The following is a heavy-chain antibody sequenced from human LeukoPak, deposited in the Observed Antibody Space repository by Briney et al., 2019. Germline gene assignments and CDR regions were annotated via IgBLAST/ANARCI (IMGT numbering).Heavy chain of an antibody. Sequence: PSETLSLTCAVYGGSFSGYYWSWIRQPPGKGLEWTGEINHSGSTNYNPSLKSRVTISVDTSKNQFSLKLSSVTAADTAVYYCARRFSGYGRGTFDYWGQGTLVTVSS. J-gene: IGHJ4*02. CDR3: ARRFSGYGRGTFDY. CDR1: GGSFSGYY. D-gene: IGHD5-12*01. CDR2: INHSGST. V-gene: IGHV4-34*01.